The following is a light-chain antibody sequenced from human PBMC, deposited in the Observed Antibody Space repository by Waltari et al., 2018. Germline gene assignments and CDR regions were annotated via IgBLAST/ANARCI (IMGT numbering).Light chain of an antibody. Sequence: QSALTQPPSASGSPGQSVPISSSGTSSDVGGYNYVSWYQQHPGKAPKFMIYEVSKRPSGVPDRFSGSKSGNTASLTVSGLQAEDEADYYCSSYAGSNNWVFGGGTKLTVL. V-gene: IGLV2-8*01. CDR2: EVS. CDR3: SSYAGSNNWV. CDR1: SSDVGGYNY. J-gene: IGLJ3*02.